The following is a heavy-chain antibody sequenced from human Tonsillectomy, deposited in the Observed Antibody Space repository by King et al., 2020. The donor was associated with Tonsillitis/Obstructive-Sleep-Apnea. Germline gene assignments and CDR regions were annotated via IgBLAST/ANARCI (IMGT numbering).Heavy chain of an antibody. V-gene: IGHV3-53*01. J-gene: IGHJ4*02. CDR1: GFTVSSDY. Sequence: EVQLVESGGGLIQPGGSLRLSCAASGFTVSSDYMSWVRQAPGKGLEWVSVTYRNGSTYYPDSVKGRFTISRDNSKNTLYLQMNSLRAEDTAVYYCARMNLAVDWGQGTLVTVSS. CDR3: ARMNLAVD. D-gene: IGHD6-19*01. CDR2: TYRNGST.